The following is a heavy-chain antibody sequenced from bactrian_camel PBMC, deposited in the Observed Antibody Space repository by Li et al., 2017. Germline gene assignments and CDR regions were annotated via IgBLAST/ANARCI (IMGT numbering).Heavy chain of an antibody. D-gene: IGHD1*01. V-gene: IGHV3-2*01. CDR1: GFTFSSYY. J-gene: IGHJ4*01. CDR2: IYTDGSRT. Sequence: HVQLVESGGGLVQPGGSLRLSCAASGFTFSSYYMIWVRQAPGKGLEWESSIYTDGSRTYYADSVKGRFTISRDNAKNTVYLQMKSLKPEDTAVYYCVRDEAYYAMYYFFDTGARGPRSPSP. CDR3: VRDEAYYAMYYFFDT.